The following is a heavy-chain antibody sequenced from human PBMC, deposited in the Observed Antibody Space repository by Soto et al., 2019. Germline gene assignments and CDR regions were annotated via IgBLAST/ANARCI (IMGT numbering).Heavy chain of an antibody. CDR2: ISWSGHSV. Sequence: EVQLVESGGGLVQPGRSLRLSCAASGFTFDDYAKHWVRQVPGKGLQSVARISWSGHSVANAGSVKGRFTISRDNAKNSLLLQKNSLRSDDSALYYCAKDIDVHGTTVTYFGSWGQGTPVTVSS. D-gene: IGHD4-17*01. CDR1: GFTFDDYA. CDR3: AKDIDVHGTTVTYFGS. V-gene: IGHV3-9*01. J-gene: IGHJ4*02.